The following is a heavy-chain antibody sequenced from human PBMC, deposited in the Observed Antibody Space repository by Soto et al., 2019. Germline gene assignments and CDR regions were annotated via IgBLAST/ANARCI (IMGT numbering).Heavy chain of an antibody. CDR2: INHSGST. J-gene: IGHJ6*02. CDR3: AREDDGGDRDYYGLDV. V-gene: IGHV4-34*01. D-gene: IGHD2-21*02. Sequence: SETLSLTCAFYGVSFSGYYWSWIRQPPGKGLEWIGEINHSGSTNYNPSFKGRVTISVDTSKNQFSLQLSSVTAADTAVYFCAREDDGGDRDYYGLDVWGQGTTVTVSS. CDR1: GVSFSGYY.